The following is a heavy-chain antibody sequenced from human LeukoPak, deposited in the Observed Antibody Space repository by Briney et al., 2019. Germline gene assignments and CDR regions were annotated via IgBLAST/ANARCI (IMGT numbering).Heavy chain of an antibody. V-gene: IGHV3-30*04. Sequence: GGSLRLSCAASGFTFSSYAMHWVRQAPGKGLGWGAVISYDGSNKYYADSVKGRVTISRDNSKNTLYLQMNSLRAEDTAVYYCARDKNAYSSFYYMDVWGKGTTVTVSS. CDR1: GFTFSSYA. CDR3: ARDKNAYSSFYYMDV. D-gene: IGHD6-19*01. CDR2: ISYDGSNK. J-gene: IGHJ6*03.